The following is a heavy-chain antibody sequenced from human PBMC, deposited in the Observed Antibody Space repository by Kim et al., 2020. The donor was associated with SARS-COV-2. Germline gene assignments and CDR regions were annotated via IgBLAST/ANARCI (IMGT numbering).Heavy chain of an antibody. CDR3: ARDKKTTVTTWAYYYGMDV. Sequence: SRVTISVDTSKNQFSLKLSSVTAADTAVYYCARDKKTTVTTWAYYYGMDVWGQGTTVTVSS. V-gene: IGHV4-31*02. J-gene: IGHJ6*02. D-gene: IGHD4-17*01.